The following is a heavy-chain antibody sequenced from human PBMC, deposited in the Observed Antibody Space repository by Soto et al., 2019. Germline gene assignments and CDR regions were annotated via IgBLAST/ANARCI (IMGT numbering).Heavy chain of an antibody. V-gene: IGHV6-1*01. CDR2: TYYRSKWSN. J-gene: IGHJ4*02. Sequence: PSQTLSLTCAISGDSVSSNNAAWNWIRQSPSRGLEWLGRTYYRSKWSNGYALSVKSRLTIKPDTSKNQFSLQLNSVTPDDPGVYCWASSAPGGYIDHGGQGTLVTVAS. CDR1: GDSVSSNNAA. CDR3: ASSAPGGYIDH. D-gene: IGHD3-16*02.